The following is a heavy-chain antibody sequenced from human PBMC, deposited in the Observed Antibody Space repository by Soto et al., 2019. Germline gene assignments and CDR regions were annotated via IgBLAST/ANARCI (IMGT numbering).Heavy chain of an antibody. Sequence: SETLSLTCIVSGGSISGYYWSSIRQPLGQGLEWIAYIHYSGSSNSNPSLKSRVTISVDTSRNQFSLKLTSVTAADTAVYYCARHSNEYRKSLDYWGQGTLVTVAS. V-gene: IGHV4-59*08. CDR3: ARHSNEYRKSLDY. J-gene: IGHJ4*02. D-gene: IGHD1-1*01. CDR2: IHYSGSS. CDR1: GGSISGYY.